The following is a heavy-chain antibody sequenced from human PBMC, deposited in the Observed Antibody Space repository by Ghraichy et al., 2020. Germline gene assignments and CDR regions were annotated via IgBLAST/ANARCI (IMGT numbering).Heavy chain of an antibody. CDR1: GGSISSSGYF. CDR3: ARHHRTDAVETTDFDY. Sequence: SETLSLTCTVSGGSISSSGYFWSWIRQHPGQGLEWIGYIYSSGGTYYNPSLKSRLTISVDTSKNQFSLKLSSVTAADTAVYYCARHHRTDAVETTDFDYWCQGTLVSVSS. J-gene: IGHJ4*02. D-gene: IGHD4-17*01. CDR2: IYSSGGT. V-gene: IGHV4-31*03.